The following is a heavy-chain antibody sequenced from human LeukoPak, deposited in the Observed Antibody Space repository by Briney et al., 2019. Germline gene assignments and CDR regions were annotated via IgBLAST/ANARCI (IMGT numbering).Heavy chain of an antibody. J-gene: IGHJ3*02. CDR3: ARLILYDFWSGYLPDAFDI. Sequence: GGSLRLSCAASGFTFDDYAMHWVRQAPGKGLEWVSGISWNSGSIGYADSVKGRFTISRDNAKNSLYLQMNSLRAEDTAVYYCARLILYDFWSGYLPDAFDIWGQGTMVTVSS. CDR1: GFTFDDYA. D-gene: IGHD3-3*01. V-gene: IGHV3-9*01. CDR2: ISWNSGSI.